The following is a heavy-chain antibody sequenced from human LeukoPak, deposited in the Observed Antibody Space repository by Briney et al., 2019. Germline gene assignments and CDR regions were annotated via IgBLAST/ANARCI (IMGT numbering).Heavy chain of an antibody. D-gene: IGHD3-10*01. V-gene: IGHV1-18*01. Sequence: ASVKVSCKVSGYTLTELSMHWVRQAPGQGLEWMGWISPYNGNTNYAQKFQGRVTMTSDTPTSTAYMELRSLRFDDTAVYYCARRFGSDGDYWGQGTPVTVSS. CDR1: GYTLTELS. J-gene: IGHJ4*02. CDR3: ARRFGSDGDY. CDR2: ISPYNGNT.